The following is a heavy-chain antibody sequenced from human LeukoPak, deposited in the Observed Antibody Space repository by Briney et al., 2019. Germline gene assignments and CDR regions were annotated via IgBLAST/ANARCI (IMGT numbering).Heavy chain of an antibody. CDR1: GYSFTIYW. CDR3: ARLNDFDSSGYYPPDY. D-gene: IGHD3-22*01. CDR2: IYPSDSDT. J-gene: IGHJ4*02. Sequence: GESLKISCKASGYSFTIYWIGWVRQMPGKGLEWMGIIYPSDSDTRYGPSFQGQVTLSVDRSISTAYLHWSSLKASDTAMYYCARLNDFDSSGYYPPDYWGQGTLVTVSS. V-gene: IGHV5-51*01.